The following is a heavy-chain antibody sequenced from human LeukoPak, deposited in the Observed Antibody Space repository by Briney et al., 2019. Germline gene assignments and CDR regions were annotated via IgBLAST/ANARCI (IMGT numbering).Heavy chain of an antibody. V-gene: IGHV4-38-2*02. CDR2: IYQRATV. Sequence: SETLSLTCNVSGYSISSGYFWGWVRQAPGKGLEWIGSIYQRATVHYNPSLKSRVTISVDTSKNQFSLKLSSVTAADTAVYYCARGPSIWSSGWPIDYWGQGTLVTVSS. CDR3: ARGPSIWSSGWPIDY. CDR1: GYSISSGYF. J-gene: IGHJ4*02. D-gene: IGHD6-19*01.